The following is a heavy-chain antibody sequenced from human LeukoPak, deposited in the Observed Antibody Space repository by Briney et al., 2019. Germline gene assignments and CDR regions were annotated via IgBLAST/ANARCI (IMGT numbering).Heavy chain of an antibody. D-gene: IGHD5-12*01. Sequence: ASVKVSCKASGATFGSHSISWVRQAPGQGLEWMGGIVPMFGTDVYAQRFQGRVTVTAAESTTTAYMELISLTSEDTAMYYCARDLLSVDNYDALDIWGQGTMVTVSS. CDR2: IVPMFGTD. J-gene: IGHJ3*02. V-gene: IGHV1-69*13. CDR3: ARDLLSVDNYDALDI. CDR1: GATFGSHS.